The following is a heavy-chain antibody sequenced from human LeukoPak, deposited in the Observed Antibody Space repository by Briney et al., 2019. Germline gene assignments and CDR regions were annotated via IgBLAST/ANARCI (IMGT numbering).Heavy chain of an antibody. CDR1: GGSISSGSYY. D-gene: IGHD1-26*01. V-gene: IGHV4-61*02. Sequence: PSEILSLTCTVSGGSISSGSYYWSWIRQPAGKGLEWIGRIYTSGSTNYNPSLKSRVTISVDTSKNQFSLKLSSVTAADTAVYYCARDRAREEASYYYYYMDVWGKGTTVTVSS. J-gene: IGHJ6*03. CDR3: ARDRAREEASYYYYYMDV. CDR2: IYTSGST.